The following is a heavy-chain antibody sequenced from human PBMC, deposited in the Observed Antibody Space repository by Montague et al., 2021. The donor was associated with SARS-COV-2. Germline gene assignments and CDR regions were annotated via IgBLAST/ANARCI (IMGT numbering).Heavy chain of an antibody. V-gene: IGHV3-23*01. CDR2: IHGRGDGT. Sequence: SVILSCAASGFTFSTYGMYWVRQPPVKGLEWVSEIHGRGDGTYYXDSVKGRFTISRDNSKNTLYLQMNSLRGEDTAVYYCARDQNYGMDVWGQGTTVIVSS. CDR1: GFTFSTYG. J-gene: IGHJ6*02. CDR3: ARDQNYGMDV.